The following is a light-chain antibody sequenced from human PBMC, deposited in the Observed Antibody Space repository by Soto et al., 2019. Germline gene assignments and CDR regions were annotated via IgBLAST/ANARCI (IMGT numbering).Light chain of an antibody. CDR1: QSVSSSY. J-gene: IGKJ3*01. V-gene: IGKV3-20*01. CDR2: GAS. CDR3: QQYDSSQGFT. Sequence: EIVLTQSPGTLSLSPGERATLSCRASQSVSSSYLAWYQQQPGQAPRLLIYGASSRTTRIPDRFSGSGSGTDFPLTISRLEPEDYAVCYCQQYDSSQGFTFGPGNKVDIK.